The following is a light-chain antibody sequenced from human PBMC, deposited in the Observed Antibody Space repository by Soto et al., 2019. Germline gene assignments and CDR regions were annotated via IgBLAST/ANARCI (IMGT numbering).Light chain of an antibody. Sequence: SALTQPASVSGSPGQSITISCTGTSSDVGTYNHVAWYQQHPGEVPKLLIYDVNNRPSGVSNRFSGSKSGNTASLTISGLQAVDEADYYCSSFSSSSTFAFGGGTKVTVL. CDR2: DVN. V-gene: IGLV2-14*03. J-gene: IGLJ2*01. CDR1: SSDVGTYNH. CDR3: SSFSSSSTFA.